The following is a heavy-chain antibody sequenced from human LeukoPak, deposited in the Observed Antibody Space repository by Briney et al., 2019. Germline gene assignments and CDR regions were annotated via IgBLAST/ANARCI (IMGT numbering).Heavy chain of an antibody. V-gene: IGHV4-34*01. CDR2: INHSVST. CDR3: ARVRRGYTYGGNAFDI. J-gene: IGHJ3*02. D-gene: IGHD5-18*01. CDR1: GGSISSYY. Sequence: PSETLSLTCTVSGGSISSYYWSWIRQPPGKGLEWIGEINHSVSTNYNPSLKSRVTISADTSKNQFSLRLSSVTAADTAVYYCARVRRGYTYGGNAFDIWGQGTMVTVSS.